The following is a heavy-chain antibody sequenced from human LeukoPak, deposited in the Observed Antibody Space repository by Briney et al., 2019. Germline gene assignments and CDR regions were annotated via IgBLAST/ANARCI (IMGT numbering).Heavy chain of an antibody. V-gene: IGHV1-2*02. Sequence: ASVKVSCKASGYTFTGYYMHWVRQAPGQGLEWMGWINPNSGGTNYAQKFQGRVTMTRDTSISTAYMELSRLRSDDTAVYYCARDGYDILTGYYQPDYWGQGTLVTVSS. D-gene: IGHD3-9*01. J-gene: IGHJ4*02. CDR2: INPNSGGT. CDR1: GYTFTGYY. CDR3: ARDGYDILTGYYQPDY.